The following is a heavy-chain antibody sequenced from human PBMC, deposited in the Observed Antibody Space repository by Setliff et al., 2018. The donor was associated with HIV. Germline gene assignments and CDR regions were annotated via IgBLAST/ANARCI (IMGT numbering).Heavy chain of an antibody. CDR3: ARVAAAVPD. CDR2: IIPILGIA. Sequence: GASVKVSCKASGGTFSSYAISWVRQAPGQGLEWMGGIIPILGIANYAQKFQGRVTITADKSTSTAYMELSSLRSEDTAVYYCARVAAAVPDWGQGTLVTVSS. CDR1: GGTFSSYA. V-gene: IGHV1-69*10. J-gene: IGHJ4*02. D-gene: IGHD2-2*01.